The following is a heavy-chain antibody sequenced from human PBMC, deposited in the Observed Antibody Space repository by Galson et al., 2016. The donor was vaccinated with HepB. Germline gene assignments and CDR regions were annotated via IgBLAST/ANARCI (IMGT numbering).Heavy chain of an antibody. Sequence: SLRLSCAASGFTFSTYSMNWVRQAPGKGLEWVSYIGSGSTTIYYADSVKGRFTISRDNAKDSLYLQMNSLRDDDTAVYYCARGGGQQVVRWERLRKVYYYYPMDVWGQGTTVTVSS. V-gene: IGHV3-48*02. J-gene: IGHJ6*02. CDR2: IGSGSTTI. CDR1: GFTFSTYS. D-gene: IGHD6-13*01. CDR3: ARGGGQQVVRWERLRKVYYYYPMDV.